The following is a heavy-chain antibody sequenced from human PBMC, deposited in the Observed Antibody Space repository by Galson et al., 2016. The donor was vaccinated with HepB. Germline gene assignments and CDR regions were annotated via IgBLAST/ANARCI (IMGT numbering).Heavy chain of an antibody. CDR1: GFSFGFYS. V-gene: IGHV3-21*01. Sequence: SLRLSCAASGFSFGFYSINWVRQAPGKGLEWVASISSTSHHIYYSDSLKGRATISRDNAKNSSSLHMSSLRVDDTAKYHCTRGKVQATGNWMDSLDLWGQGTAVIVSS. CDR3: TRGKVQATGNWMDSLDL. J-gene: IGHJ3*01. D-gene: IGHD1-1*01. CDR2: ISSTSHHI.